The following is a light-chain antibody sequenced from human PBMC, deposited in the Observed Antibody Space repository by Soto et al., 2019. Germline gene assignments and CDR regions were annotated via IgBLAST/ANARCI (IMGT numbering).Light chain of an antibody. CDR1: KSVSSSY. V-gene: IGKV3-20*01. CDR3: QQYGSAPLT. CDR2: GAS. Sequence: DIVLPQSPGTLSLSPGERATLSCRSSKSVSSSYLAWYQQKPGQAPRLLIYGASSRANGIPDRFSGSGSGTDFTITISRLEPEDFAVYYCQQYGSAPLTFGGVTKVEIQ. J-gene: IGKJ4*02.